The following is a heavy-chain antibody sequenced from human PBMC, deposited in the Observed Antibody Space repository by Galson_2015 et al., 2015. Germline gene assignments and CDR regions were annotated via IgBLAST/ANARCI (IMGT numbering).Heavy chain of an antibody. V-gene: IGHV4-31*02. CDR3: ARGGALTGEAPYSFDY. CDR2: IYYSGST. D-gene: IGHD7-27*01. Sequence: GKGLEWIGSIYYSGSTYYNPSLKSRVTISVDTSKNQFSLKLSSVTAADTAVYYCARGGALTGEAPYSFDYWGQGTLVTVSS. J-gene: IGHJ4*02.